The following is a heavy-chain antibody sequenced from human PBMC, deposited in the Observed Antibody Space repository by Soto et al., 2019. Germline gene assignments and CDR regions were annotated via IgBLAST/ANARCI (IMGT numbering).Heavy chain of an antibody. CDR3: AKVTTVSAGYFDY. J-gene: IGHJ4*02. CDR1: GFTFSSYA. V-gene: IGHV3-23*01. Sequence: EVQLLESGGGLIQPGGSLRLSCAASGFTFSSYAMSWDRQAPGKGLEWVSAISGSGGSTYYADSVKRRFTISRDNSKNTLYLQMNSLRAEDTAVYYCAKVTTVSAGYFDYWGQGTLVTVSS. D-gene: IGHD4-17*01. CDR2: ISGSGGST.